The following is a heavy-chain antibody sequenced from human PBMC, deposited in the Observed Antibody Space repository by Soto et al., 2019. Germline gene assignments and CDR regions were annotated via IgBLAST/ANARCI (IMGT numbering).Heavy chain of an antibody. V-gene: IGHV3-21*02. CDR1: GFAFSTYS. J-gene: IGHJ4*02. Sequence: DVLLVESGGGLVKPGGSLRLSCAASGFAFSTYSMSWVRQAPGKGLEWVSSLSSGSHHIYYADSVQGRFAISRDNAKNSLYLQMNSLRDEDTSVYYCATARYDSSGHYGFAHFWGQGALVTVSS. CDR2: LSSGSHHI. CDR3: ATARYDSSGHYGFAHF. D-gene: IGHD3-22*01.